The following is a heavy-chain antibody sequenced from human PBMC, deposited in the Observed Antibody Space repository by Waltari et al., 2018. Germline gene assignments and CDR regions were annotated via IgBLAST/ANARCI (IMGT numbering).Heavy chain of an antibody. V-gene: IGHV4-61*01. Sequence: QVQLQESGPGLVKPSETLSLTCAVSGYSISSGYYWSWIRQPPGKGLEWIGYIYYSGSTNYNPSLKSRVTISVDTSKNQFSLKLSSVTAADTAVYYCARSAFYDYASLSFDYWGQGTLVTVSS. D-gene: IGHD3-16*01. CDR1: GYSISSGYY. J-gene: IGHJ4*02. CDR2: IYYSGST. CDR3: ARSAFYDYASLSFDY.